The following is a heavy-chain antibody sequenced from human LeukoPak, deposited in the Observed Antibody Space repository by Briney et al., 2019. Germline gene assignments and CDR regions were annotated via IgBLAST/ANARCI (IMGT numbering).Heavy chain of an antibody. CDR1: GFTFSSYS. Sequence: GGSLRLSCAASGFTFSSYSMNWVRQAPGKGLEWVSSISSSSSYIYYADSVKGRFTISRDNAKNSLYLQMNSLRAEDTAVYYCARVAAVAGKAFDIWGQGTMVTVSS. V-gene: IGHV3-21*01. J-gene: IGHJ3*02. CDR3: ARVAAVAGKAFDI. D-gene: IGHD6-19*01. CDR2: ISSSSSYI.